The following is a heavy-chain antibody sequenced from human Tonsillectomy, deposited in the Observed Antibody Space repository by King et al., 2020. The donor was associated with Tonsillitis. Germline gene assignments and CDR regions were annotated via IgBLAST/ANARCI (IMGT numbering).Heavy chain of an antibody. D-gene: IGHD4-17*01. CDR2: IYHRGST. CDR1: GGSISSSNW. V-gene: IGHV4-4*02. J-gene: IGHJ6*02. Sequence: VQLQESGPGLVKPSGTLSLTCAVSGGSISSSNWWSWVRQPPGKGLEWIGEIYHRGSTNYNPSLKSRVTISVDKSKNQFSLELTAVTAADTAVYYCARWGYGDNYYYAMDVWGQGTTVTVSS. CDR3: ARWGYGDNYYYAMDV.